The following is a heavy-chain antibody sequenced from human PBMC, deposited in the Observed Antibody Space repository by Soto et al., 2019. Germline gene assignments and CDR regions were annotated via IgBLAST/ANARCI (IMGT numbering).Heavy chain of an antibody. CDR3: ASLWFGELPKTNWFDR. V-gene: IGHV3-23*01. J-gene: IGHJ5*02. D-gene: IGHD3-10*01. CDR1: GFTCSSYA. Sequence: GGSLRLSCAASGFTCSSYAFSRVRQAPGKGLEWVSGNIGSGGSTYYADSVKGRFSISRDYSKNTLYLQMNSLRAEDTAVYYCASLWFGELPKTNWFDRWGQGTLVTVYS. CDR2: NIGSGGST.